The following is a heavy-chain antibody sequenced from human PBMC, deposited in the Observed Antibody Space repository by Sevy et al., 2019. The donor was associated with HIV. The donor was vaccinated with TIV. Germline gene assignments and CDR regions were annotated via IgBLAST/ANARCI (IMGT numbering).Heavy chain of an antibody. CDR2: VRNDGSNK. J-gene: IGHJ6*02. Sequence: GGSLRLSCAASGFSLTTSDMHWVRQAPGKGLEWVAYVRNDGSNKYYADSVRDRFTISRDSPKNTLYLQMNSLRDEDTAFYYCARGRKTTEEWLEELDYYYGLDVWGQGTTVTVSS. V-gene: IGHV3-30*02. D-gene: IGHD2-8*01. CDR1: GFSLTTSD. CDR3: ARGRKTTEEWLEELDYYYGLDV.